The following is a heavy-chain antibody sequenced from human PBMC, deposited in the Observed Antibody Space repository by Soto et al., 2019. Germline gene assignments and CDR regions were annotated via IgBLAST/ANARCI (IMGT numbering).Heavy chain of an antibody. CDR1: GGSFSGYY. CDR3: ARGGGMIVVDNWFDP. Sequence: QVQLQQWGAGLLKPSETLSLTCAVYGGSFSGYYWSWIRQPPGKGLEWIGEINHSGSPNYNPSLKSRVTVSVDPSKNQFSLKLSSVTAADTAVYYCARGGGMIVVDNWFDPWGQGTLVTVSS. CDR2: INHSGSP. D-gene: IGHD3-22*01. J-gene: IGHJ5*02. V-gene: IGHV4-34*01.